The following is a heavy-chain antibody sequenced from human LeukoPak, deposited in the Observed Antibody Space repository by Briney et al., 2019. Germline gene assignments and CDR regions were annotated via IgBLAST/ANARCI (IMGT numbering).Heavy chain of an antibody. Sequence: ASVKVSCKVSGYTLTELSMHWVRQAPGKGLEWMGGFDPEDGETIYTQNFQGRVTMTEDTSTDTAYMELSSLRSEDTAVYYCATLPYDYVWGSYRIVRPPEETYYFDYWGQGTLVTVSS. D-gene: IGHD3-16*02. V-gene: IGHV1-24*01. CDR2: FDPEDGET. CDR3: ATLPYDYVWGSYRIVRPPEETYYFDY. J-gene: IGHJ4*02. CDR1: GYTLTELS.